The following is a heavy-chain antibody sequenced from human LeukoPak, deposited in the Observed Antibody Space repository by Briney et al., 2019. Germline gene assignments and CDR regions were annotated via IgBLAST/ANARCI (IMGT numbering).Heavy chain of an antibody. CDR2: ISAHNGNT. Sequence: ASVKVSCKASGYTFTSYGISWVRQAPGQGLEWMGWISAHNGNTNYAQKLQGRVTMTTDTSTSTAYMELRSLRSDDTAVYYCARDFRGYYGSGSARAYYWGQGTLVTVSS. CDR1: GYTFTSYG. CDR3: ARDFRGYYGSGSARAYY. D-gene: IGHD3-10*01. J-gene: IGHJ4*02. V-gene: IGHV1-18*04.